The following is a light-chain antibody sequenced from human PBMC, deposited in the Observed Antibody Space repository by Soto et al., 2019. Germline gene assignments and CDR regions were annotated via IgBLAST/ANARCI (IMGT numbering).Light chain of an antibody. CDR2: DAS. Sequence: EIVLTQSPATLSLSPGERATLSCRASQSVSSYLAWYQQKPGQAPRLLIYDASNRATGIPARFSGSGSGTDFTLTIIILEPEDFAVYYCHQRSNRPLTFGGGTKVEIK. CDR3: HQRSNRPLT. V-gene: IGKV3-11*01. CDR1: QSVSSY. J-gene: IGKJ4*01.